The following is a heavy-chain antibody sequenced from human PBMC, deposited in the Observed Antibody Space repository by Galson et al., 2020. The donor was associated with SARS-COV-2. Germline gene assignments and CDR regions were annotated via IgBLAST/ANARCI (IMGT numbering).Heavy chain of an antibody. Sequence: SETLSLTCAVFGGSFSDYYWSWIRQPPGKGLEWLGEINHSGSTNYNPSLKSRVTMSVDTSKDQFSLELSSVTAADTAVYYCARGRRERFFDIWGRGTLVTVSS. CDR1: GGSFSDYY. V-gene: IGHV4-34*01. CDR3: ARGRRERFFDI. CDR2: INHSGST. J-gene: IGHJ2*01.